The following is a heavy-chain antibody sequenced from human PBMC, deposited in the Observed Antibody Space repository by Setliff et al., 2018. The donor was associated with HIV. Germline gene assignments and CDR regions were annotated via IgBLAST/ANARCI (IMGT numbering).Heavy chain of an antibody. CDR1: GGTFSRNP. V-gene: IGHV1-69*13. CDR2: ITPIFGTT. CDR3: ATAGEMATIGYSYYYMGV. Sequence: SVKVSCKASGGTFSRNPISWVRQAPGQGLEWMGGITPIFGTTKYAQKFQSRVTITADESRTTAYLDLNSLRSEDTAVYYCATAGEMATIGYSYYYMGVWGKGTTVTVSS. D-gene: IGHD3-10*01. J-gene: IGHJ6*03.